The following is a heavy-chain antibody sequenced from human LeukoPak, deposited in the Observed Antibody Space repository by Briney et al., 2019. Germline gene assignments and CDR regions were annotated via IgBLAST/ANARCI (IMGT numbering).Heavy chain of an antibody. Sequence: ASVKVSCKVSGYTLTELSMHWVRQAPGKGLEWMGGFDPEDGETIYAQKFQGRVTMTEDTSTDTAYMELSSLRSEDTAVYYCATVASIAAAGTNGEDYWGQGTLVTVSS. CDR3: ATVASIAAAGTNGEDY. CDR2: FDPEDGET. CDR1: GYTLTELS. J-gene: IGHJ4*02. V-gene: IGHV1-24*01. D-gene: IGHD6-13*01.